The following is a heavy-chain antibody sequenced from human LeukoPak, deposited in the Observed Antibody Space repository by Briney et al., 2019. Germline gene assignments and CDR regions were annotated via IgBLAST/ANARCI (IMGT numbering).Heavy chain of an antibody. V-gene: IGHV3-64D*06. CDR3: VKSGESYSSSWFDL. CDR1: GFTFSSYA. Sequence: GGSLRHSCSASGFTFSSYAMHWVRQAPGKGLEYVSAISSNGGSTYYADSVKGRFTISRDNSKNTLYLQMSSLRAEDTAVYYCVKSGESYSSSWFDLWGRGTLVTVSS. CDR2: ISSNGGST. D-gene: IGHD6-13*01. J-gene: IGHJ2*01.